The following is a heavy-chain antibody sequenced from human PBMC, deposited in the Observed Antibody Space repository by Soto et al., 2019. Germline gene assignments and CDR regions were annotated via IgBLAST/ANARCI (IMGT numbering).Heavy chain of an antibody. J-gene: IGHJ6*02. CDR3: ARRYSSSWEYGMDV. CDR1: GGSFSGYY. CDR2: INHSGST. V-gene: IGHV4-34*01. D-gene: IGHD6-13*01. Sequence: QVQLQQWGAGLLKPSETLSLTCAVYGGSFSGYYWSWIRQPPGKGLEWIGEINHSGSTNYNPSLKSRVTISVDTSKKQFSLKLSSVTAADTAVYYCARRYSSSWEYGMDVWGQGTTVTVSS.